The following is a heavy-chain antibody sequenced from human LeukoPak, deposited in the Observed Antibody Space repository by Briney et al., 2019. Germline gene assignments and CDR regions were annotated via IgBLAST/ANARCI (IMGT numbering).Heavy chain of an antibody. CDR2: IYRNGST. CDR1: GYSISSGYF. V-gene: IGHV4-38-2*02. D-gene: IGHD5-18*01. J-gene: IGHJ4*02. Sequence: PSETLSLTCTVSGYSISSGYFWGWIRQPPGKGLEWFGSIYRNGSTYYNPSLKSRVTISVDTSKNHFSLKLSSVAATDTAVYYCARSSGYSYGSFDYWGQGTLVTVSS. CDR3: ARSSGYSYGSFDY.